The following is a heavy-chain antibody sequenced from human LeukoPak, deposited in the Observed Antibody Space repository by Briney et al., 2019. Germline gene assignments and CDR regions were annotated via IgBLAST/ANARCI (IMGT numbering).Heavy chain of an antibody. D-gene: IGHD1-1*01. J-gene: IGHJ4*02. CDR1: GFTFSSYS. CDR3: ARRARYPDY. Sequence: PGGSLRLSCAASGFTFSSYSMNWVRQAPGKGLEWVSYISSSSSTIYYADSVKGRFTISRDNAKNSLYLQMNSLRAEDTAVYYCARRARYPDYWGQGTLVTVSS. CDR2: ISSSSSTI. V-gene: IGHV3-48*01.